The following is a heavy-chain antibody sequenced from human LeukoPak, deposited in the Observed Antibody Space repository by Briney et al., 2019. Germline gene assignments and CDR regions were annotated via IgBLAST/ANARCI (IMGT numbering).Heavy chain of an antibody. CDR3: AKDYVVDTAIGIFDY. J-gene: IGHJ4*02. Sequence: PGGSLRLSCAASGFTFSSYGMHWVRQAPDKGLEWVAVISYDGSNKYYADSVKGRFTISRDNSKNTLYLQVNSLRAEDTAVYYCAKDYVVDTAIGIFDYWGQGTLVTVSS. V-gene: IGHV3-30*18. CDR2: ISYDGSNK. D-gene: IGHD5-18*01. CDR1: GFTFSSYG.